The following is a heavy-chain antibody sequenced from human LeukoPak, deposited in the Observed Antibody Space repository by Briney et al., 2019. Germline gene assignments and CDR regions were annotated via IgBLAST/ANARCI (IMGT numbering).Heavy chain of an antibody. CDR3: AISLPDSSGYYPYAFDY. CDR2: IYYGGTT. CDR1: GGSISSKSYY. V-gene: IGHV4-39*01. J-gene: IGHJ4*02. Sequence: PSETLSLTCTVSGGSISSKSYYWGWIRQPPGKGLEWIGSIYYGGTTYYTPSLESRVHISVDTSNNQFSLKLSSVSAADTAVYYCAISLPDSSGYYPYAFDYWGQGTLVTVSS. D-gene: IGHD3-22*01.